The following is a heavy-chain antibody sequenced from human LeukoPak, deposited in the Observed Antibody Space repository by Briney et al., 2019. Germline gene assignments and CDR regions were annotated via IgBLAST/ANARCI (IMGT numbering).Heavy chain of an antibody. D-gene: IGHD3-10*01. J-gene: IGHJ3*02. CDR2: ISAYNGNT. V-gene: IGHV1-18*04. CDR3: ARHGSGTQDAFDI. CDR1: GYTFTSYY. Sequence: ASVKVSCKASGYTFTSYYMHWVRQAPGQGLEWMGWISAYNGNTDYAQKFQGRVTMTTDTSTSTADMELRSLRSDDTAVYYCARHGSGTQDAFDIWGQGTMVTVSS.